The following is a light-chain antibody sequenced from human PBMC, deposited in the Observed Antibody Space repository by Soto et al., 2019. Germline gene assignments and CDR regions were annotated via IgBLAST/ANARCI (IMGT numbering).Light chain of an antibody. CDR2: DAS. V-gene: IGKV3-11*01. CDR3: QQRSEWPLT. CDR1: QSISGD. J-gene: IGKJ4*01. Sequence: EIVLTQSPATLSLSPGERATLSCRASQSISGDLGWYQQKPGQAPRLLIYDASNRATGIPVRFSGSGSGTDFTLTISRLEPEECAVYYCQQRSEWPLTFGGGTRVEI.